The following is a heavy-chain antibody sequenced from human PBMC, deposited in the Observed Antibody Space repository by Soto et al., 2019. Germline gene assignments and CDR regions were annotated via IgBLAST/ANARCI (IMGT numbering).Heavy chain of an antibody. D-gene: IGHD3-3*02. V-gene: IGHV4-31*03. CDR2: IYYSEST. CDR3: AGAPLSSIFFAYGMDV. J-gene: IGHJ6*02. CDR1: GGSISSGDYY. Sequence: QVQLQESGPGLVKPSQTLSLTCTVSGGSISSGDYYWKWIRQHPGKGLEWIGYIYYSESTYYNPSLKSRVTISVDPSRSQVSLKLGSVTAADTAVYYCAGAPLSSIFFAYGMDVWGQGTTVTVSS.